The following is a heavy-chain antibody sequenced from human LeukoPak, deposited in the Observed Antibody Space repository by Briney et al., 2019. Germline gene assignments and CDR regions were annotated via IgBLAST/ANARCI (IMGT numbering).Heavy chain of an antibody. CDR1: GFTLDDYT. CDR3: AVEFDY. J-gene: IGHJ4*02. V-gene: IGHV3-43*01. D-gene: IGHD2-15*01. Sequence: GSLRLSCAASGFTLDDYTMHWVRQAPGKGLEWVSLISWDGGSTYYADSVKGRFTISRDNAKNSLYLQMNSLRAEDTAVYYCAVEFDYWGQGTLVTVSS. CDR2: ISWDGGST.